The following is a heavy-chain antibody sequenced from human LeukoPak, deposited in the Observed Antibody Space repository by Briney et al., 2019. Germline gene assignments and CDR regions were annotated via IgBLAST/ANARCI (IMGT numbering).Heavy chain of an antibody. CDR1: GYSISSGYY. V-gene: IGHV4-38-2*02. D-gene: IGHD3-22*01. J-gene: IGHJ6*03. CDR2: IYHSGST. CDR3: AREVAYYDGRGYTHYYMDV. Sequence: SETLSLTCTVSGYSISSGYYWGWIRQPPGKGLEWIGSIYHSGSTYYNPSLKSRVTISVDTSKNQFSLKLSSVTAADSAVYYCAREVAYYDGRGYTHYYMDVWGKGTTVTVSS.